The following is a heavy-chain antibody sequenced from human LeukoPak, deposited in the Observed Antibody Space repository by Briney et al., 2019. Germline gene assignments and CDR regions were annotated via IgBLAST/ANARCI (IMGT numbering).Heavy chain of an antibody. CDR3: ARARSGYRGYDCDY. V-gene: IGHV1-69*04. Sequence: GASVKVSCKASGGTFSSYAISWVRQAPGQGLEWMGRIIPILDIPNYAQKFQGRVTITADKSTSTAYMELSSLRSEDTAVYYCARARSGYRGYDCDYWGQGTLVTVSS. CDR1: GGTFSSYA. D-gene: IGHD5-12*01. J-gene: IGHJ4*02. CDR2: IIPILDIP.